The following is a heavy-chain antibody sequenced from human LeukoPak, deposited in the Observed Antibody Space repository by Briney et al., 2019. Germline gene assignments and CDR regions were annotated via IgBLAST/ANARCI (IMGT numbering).Heavy chain of an antibody. D-gene: IGHD6-19*01. Sequence: GGSLRLSCAASGFTFSSYSMNWVRQAPGKGLEWVSSISSSSSYIYYADSLKGRFTISRDNARNSLYLQMNSLRAEDTAVYYCAKGVLGQWLVDAFDIWGQGTMVTVSS. V-gene: IGHV3-21*01. CDR2: ISSSSSYI. J-gene: IGHJ3*02. CDR3: AKGVLGQWLVDAFDI. CDR1: GFTFSSYS.